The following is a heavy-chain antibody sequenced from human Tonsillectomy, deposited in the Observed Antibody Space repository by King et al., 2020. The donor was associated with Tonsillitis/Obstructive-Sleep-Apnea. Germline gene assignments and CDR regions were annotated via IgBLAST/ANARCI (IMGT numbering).Heavy chain of an antibody. D-gene: IGHD1-26*01. V-gene: IGHV3-9*01. Sequence: QLVQSGGGLVQPGRSLRLSCAASGFTFDDYAMHWVRQAPGKGLEWVSGITWNSGNIGYADSVKGRFTISRDNAKNSLYLQMNSLRAEDTALYYCAKDIGSYLDAFDIWGQGTMVTVS. CDR2: ITWNSGNI. J-gene: IGHJ3*02. CDR3: AKDIGSYLDAFDI. CDR1: GFTFDDYA.